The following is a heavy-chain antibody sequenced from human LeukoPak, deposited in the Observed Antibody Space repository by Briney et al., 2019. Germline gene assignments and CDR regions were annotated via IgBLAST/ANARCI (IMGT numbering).Heavy chain of an antibody. D-gene: IGHD6-13*01. J-gene: IGHJ4*02. Sequence: GGSLRLSCAASGFTFSSYSMNWVRQAPGKGLEWVSSISSSSSYIYYADSVKGRFTISRDNAKNSLYLQMNSPRAEDTAVYYCARDSIRSSSWYDYWGQGTLVTVSS. CDR3: ARDSIRSSSWYDY. CDR2: ISSSSSYI. CDR1: GFTFSSYS. V-gene: IGHV3-21*01.